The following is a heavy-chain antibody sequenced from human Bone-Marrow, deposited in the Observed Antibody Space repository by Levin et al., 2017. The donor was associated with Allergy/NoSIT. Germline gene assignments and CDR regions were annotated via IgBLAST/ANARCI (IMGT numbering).Heavy chain of an antibody. CDR1: GFTFSSYG. D-gene: IGHD2-15*01. Sequence: PGGSLRLSCAASGFTFSSYGMHWVRQAPGKGLEWVAVISYDGSNKYYADSVKGRFTISRDNSKNTLYLQMNSLRAEDTAVYYCAKDRYCSGGSCYSRRLSVDLGYWGQGTLVTVSS. J-gene: IGHJ4*02. CDR2: ISYDGSNK. V-gene: IGHV3-30*18. CDR3: AKDRYCSGGSCYSRRLSVDLGY.